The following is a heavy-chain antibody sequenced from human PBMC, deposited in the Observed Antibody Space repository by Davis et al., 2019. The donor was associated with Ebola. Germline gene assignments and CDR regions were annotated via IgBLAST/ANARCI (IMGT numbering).Heavy chain of an antibody. J-gene: IGHJ4*02. CDR2: IGSTTNFI. CDR3: ARDGSNSYFDY. CDR1: GFTISSHS. Sequence: PGGSLRLSCAASGFTISSHSMNWVRQAPGKGLECVSSIGSTTNFIYYADSVKGRFTISRDNAKSSLYLQMNSLRAEDTAVYYCARDGSNSYFDYWGQGNLVTVSS. D-gene: IGHD6-6*01. V-gene: IGHV3-21*01.